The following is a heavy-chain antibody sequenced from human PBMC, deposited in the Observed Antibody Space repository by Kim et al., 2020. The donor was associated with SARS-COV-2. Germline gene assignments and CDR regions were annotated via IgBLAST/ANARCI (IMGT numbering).Heavy chain of an antibody. Sequence: SETLSLTCAVYGGSFSGYYWSWIRQPPGKGLEWIGEINHSGSTNYNPSLKSRVTISVDTSKNQFSLKLSSVTAADTAVYYCAREAHTRGAVDYWGQGTLVTVSS. CDR1: GGSFSGYY. V-gene: IGHV4-34*01. CDR2: INHSGST. D-gene: IGHD3-10*01. CDR3: AREAHTRGAVDY. J-gene: IGHJ4*02.